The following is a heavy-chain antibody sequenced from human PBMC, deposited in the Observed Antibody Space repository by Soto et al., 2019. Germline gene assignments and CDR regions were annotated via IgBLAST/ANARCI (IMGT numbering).Heavy chain of an antibody. CDR1: GYTFTSYY. D-gene: IGHD2-2*01. CDR3: VRESTPTRWFDP. V-gene: IGHV1-46*03. Sequence: ASVNVSCKASGYTFTSYYIHWVRQAPGQGLEWMGVINPSGGSTSYAQNFQGRVTMTRDTSTSTVYMELSSLRSEDTAVYYCVRESTPTRWFDPWGQATLVTVSS. J-gene: IGHJ5*02. CDR2: INPSGGST.